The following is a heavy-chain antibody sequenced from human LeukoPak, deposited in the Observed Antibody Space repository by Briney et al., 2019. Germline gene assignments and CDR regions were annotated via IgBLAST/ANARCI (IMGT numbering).Heavy chain of an antibody. CDR1: GYTFTSYG. D-gene: IGHD3-9*01. CDR3: ARAGYDLLTLAPDPANDY. CDR2: IIAYNGNT. V-gene: IGHV1-18*01. Sequence: ASVKVSCKASGYTFTSYGFNWVRQAPGQGLEWMGWIIAYNGNTNYAQKLQGRVTMTTDTSTSTAYMELRSLRSDDTAVYYCARAGYDLLTLAPDPANDYWGQGTLVTVSS. J-gene: IGHJ4*02.